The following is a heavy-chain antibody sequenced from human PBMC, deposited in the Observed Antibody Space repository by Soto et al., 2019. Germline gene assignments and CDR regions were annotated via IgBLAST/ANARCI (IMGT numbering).Heavy chain of an antibody. CDR1: GYPFSKYG. Sequence: QLQLVQSGAEVERPGASVRVSCKAYGYPFSKYGISWIRQAPGQGLEWMGWIKPDNGDTNYAQKFRGRVTMTTDTSSSTAYMELRSLRSDDTAVYYCATSYDSGFDPWGQGTLVSVSS. CDR2: IKPDNGDT. CDR3: ATSYDSGFDP. V-gene: IGHV1-18*04. D-gene: IGHD5-12*01. J-gene: IGHJ5*02.